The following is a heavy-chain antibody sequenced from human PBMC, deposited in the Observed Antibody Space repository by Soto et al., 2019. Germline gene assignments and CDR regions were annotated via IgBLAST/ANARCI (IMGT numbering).Heavy chain of an antibody. CDR3: ARYYGDYDVGWFDP. CDR1: GGSISSGDYY. J-gene: IGHJ5*02. D-gene: IGHD4-17*01. Sequence: SETLSLTCTVSGGSISSGDYYWSWIRQPPGKGLEWIGYIYYSGSTYYNPSLKRRVTISVDTSKNQFSLKLSSVTAADTAVYYCARYYGDYDVGWFDPWGQGTLVTVSS. V-gene: IGHV4-30-4*01. CDR2: IYYSGST.